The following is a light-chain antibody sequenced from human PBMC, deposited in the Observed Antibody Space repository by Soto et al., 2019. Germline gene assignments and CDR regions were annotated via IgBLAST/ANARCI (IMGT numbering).Light chain of an antibody. CDR1: QSISNW. Sequence: DLPMTQSPSTLSASVGDRVTITCRASQSISNWLAWYQQKPGKAPKLLIYKASSLESGVPSRFSGSGSGTEFTLTISSLQPDDFATYYCQQYNIYCTFGQGTKVEI. CDR3: QQYNIYCT. CDR2: KAS. V-gene: IGKV1-5*03. J-gene: IGKJ1*01.